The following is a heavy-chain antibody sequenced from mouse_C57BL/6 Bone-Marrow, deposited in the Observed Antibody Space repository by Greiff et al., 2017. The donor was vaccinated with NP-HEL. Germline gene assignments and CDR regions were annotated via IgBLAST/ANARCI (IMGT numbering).Heavy chain of an antibody. CDR2: IDPETGGT. CDR1: GYTFTDYE. J-gene: IGHJ3*01. CDR3: TRDLPFAY. Sequence: VQLQQSGAELVRPGASVTLSCKASGYTFTDYEMHWVKQTPVHGLEWIGAIDPETGGTAYNQKFKGKAILTADKSSSTAYMELRSLTSEDSAVYYCTRDLPFAYWGRGTLVTVSA. V-gene: IGHV1-15*01. D-gene: IGHD5-1*01.